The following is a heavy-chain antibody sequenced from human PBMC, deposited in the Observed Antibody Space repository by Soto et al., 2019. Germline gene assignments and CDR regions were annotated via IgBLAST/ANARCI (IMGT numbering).Heavy chain of an antibody. J-gene: IGHJ4*02. D-gene: IGHD3-22*01. CDR2: ISAYNGNT. CDR1: GYTFTSYG. Sequence: ASVKVSCKASGYTFTSYGISWVRQAPGQGLEWMGWISAYNGNTNYAQKLQGRVTMTTDTSTSTAYMELRSLRPDDTAVYYCARVKWHYYDSSGPSPVDYWGQGTLVTVSS. CDR3: ARVKWHYYDSSGPSPVDY. V-gene: IGHV1-18*01.